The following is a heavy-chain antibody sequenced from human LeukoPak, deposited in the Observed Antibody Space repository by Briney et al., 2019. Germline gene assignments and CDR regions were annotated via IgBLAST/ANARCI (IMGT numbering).Heavy chain of an antibody. CDR2: ISGSGGST. J-gene: IGHJ4*02. CDR3: ARISLESSGWYTLDY. V-gene: IGHV3-23*01. Sequence: EGSLRLSCAASGFTFSSYAMSWVRQAPGKGLEWVSAISGSGGSTYYADSVKGRFTISRDNSKNTLYLQMNSLRAEDTAEYYCARISLESSGWYTLDYWGQGTLVTVSS. CDR1: GFTFSSYA. D-gene: IGHD6-19*01.